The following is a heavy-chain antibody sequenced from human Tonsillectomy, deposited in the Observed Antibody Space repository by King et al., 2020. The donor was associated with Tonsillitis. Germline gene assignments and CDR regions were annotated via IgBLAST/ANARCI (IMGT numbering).Heavy chain of an antibody. Sequence: VQLQESGPGLVKPSETLSLTCIVSGGSVSPYYWSWIRQPVGKGLEWIGRIYDDGSTTYNPSLKSRVSLSLDTSKNQLSLTMNYVTAADTAVYFCARDWGFYDTTGYQIYHFDYWGQGILVTVSS. CDR2: IYDDGST. CDR3: ARDWGFYDTTGYQIYHFDY. D-gene: IGHD3-22*01. J-gene: IGHJ4*02. CDR1: GGSVSPYY. V-gene: IGHV4-4*07.